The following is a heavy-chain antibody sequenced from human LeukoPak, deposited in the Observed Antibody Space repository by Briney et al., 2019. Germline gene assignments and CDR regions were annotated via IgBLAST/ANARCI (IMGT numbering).Heavy chain of an antibody. CDR1: GGSFSGYY. J-gene: IGHJ5*02. V-gene: IGHV4-34*01. CDR2: INHSGST. D-gene: IGHD3-10*01. Sequence: SETLSLTCVVYGGSFSGYYWSWIRQPPGKGLEWIGEINHSGSTNYKPSLKSRVTISVDTSKNQFSLKLSSVTAADTAVYYCARLGYGYYYGSGSRRNWFDPWGQGTLVTVSS. CDR3: ARLGYGYYYGSGSRRNWFDP.